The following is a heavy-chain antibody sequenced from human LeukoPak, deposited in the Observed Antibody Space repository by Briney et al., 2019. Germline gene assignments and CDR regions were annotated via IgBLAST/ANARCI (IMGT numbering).Heavy chain of an antibody. D-gene: IGHD6-13*01. J-gene: IGHJ4*02. CDR2: IIPIFGTA. CDR1: GGTFSRYA. V-gene: IGHV1-69*05. CDR3: ASGGSSWYLGY. Sequence: SVKVSCKASGGTFSRYAISWVRQAPGQGLEWMGGIIPIFGTANYAQKFQGRVTITTDESTSTAYMELSSLRSEDTAVYYCASGGSSWYLGYWGQGTLVTVSS.